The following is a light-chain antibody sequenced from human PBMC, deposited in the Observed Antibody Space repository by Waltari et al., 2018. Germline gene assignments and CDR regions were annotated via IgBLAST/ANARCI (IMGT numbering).Light chain of an antibody. CDR1: SSNIGSNT. J-gene: IGLJ2*01. CDR2: SND. CDR3: APWDDSLNGVL. Sequence: QSVLTQPPSASGTPGQRVTISCSGSSSNIGSNTVNCYQHLPGTAPKLLIYSNDQRPSGVPDRFSGSKSGTSASLAISGLQSEDEADYYCAPWDDSLNGVLFGGGTKLTVL. V-gene: IGLV1-44*01.